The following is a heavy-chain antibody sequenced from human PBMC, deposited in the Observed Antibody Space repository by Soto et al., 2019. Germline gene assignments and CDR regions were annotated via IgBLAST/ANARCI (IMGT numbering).Heavy chain of an antibody. V-gene: IGHV3-30*18. CDR2: ISYDGSRK. D-gene: IGHD1-26*01. CDR1: GFTFSSYG. Sequence: PGGSLRLSCAASGFTFSSYGMHWVRQAPGKGLEWVAVISYDGSRKYYADFVKGRLTISRDNSKNTLYLQMNSLRAEDTAVYYCAKEPTEAGATSFDYWGPGIMVTVSS. J-gene: IGHJ4*02. CDR3: AKEPTEAGATSFDY.